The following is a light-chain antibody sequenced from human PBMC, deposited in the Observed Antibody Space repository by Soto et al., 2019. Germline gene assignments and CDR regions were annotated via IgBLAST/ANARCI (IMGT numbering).Light chain of an antibody. CDR2: DDR. Sequence: SYELTQPPSVSVAPGQTVRVTCGAKNIGSKSVHWYQQRSGQAPVLVVYDDRDRPSGVPERFSGSNSGNTATLTISRVEDGDEADYHCQVWDRSSDHYVFGTGTRSPS. V-gene: IGLV3-21*02. CDR1: NIGSKS. J-gene: IGLJ1*01. CDR3: QVWDRSSDHYV.